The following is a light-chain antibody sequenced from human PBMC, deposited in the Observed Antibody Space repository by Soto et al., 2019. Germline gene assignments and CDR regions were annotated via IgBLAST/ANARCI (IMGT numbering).Light chain of an antibody. CDR1: QDIKNY. CDR2: AAS. V-gene: IGKV1-16*01. CDR3: QQYINYPIT. J-gene: IGKJ5*01. Sequence: QMTQSPSSLSVSVGDRVTITFRASQDIKNYVARFQQKSGRAPKSLIYAASHLQSGVPSRFSGSGSGTDFTLTISSLQPEDFATYYCQQYINYPITFGQGTRLEI.